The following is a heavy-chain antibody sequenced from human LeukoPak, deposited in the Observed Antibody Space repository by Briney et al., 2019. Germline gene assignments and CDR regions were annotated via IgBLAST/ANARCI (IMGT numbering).Heavy chain of an antibody. V-gene: IGHV3-33*01. CDR3: ARDRATTGPPDYFQH. Sequence: GRSLRLSCAASGITFSSYGMHWVRQAPGKGLEWVAVIWYDGSNKYYADSVKGRFTISRDNSKNTLYLQVNSLRAEDTAVYYCARDRATTGPPDYFQHWGQGTLVTVSS. CDR2: IWYDGSNK. J-gene: IGHJ1*01. D-gene: IGHD1-26*01. CDR1: GITFSSYG.